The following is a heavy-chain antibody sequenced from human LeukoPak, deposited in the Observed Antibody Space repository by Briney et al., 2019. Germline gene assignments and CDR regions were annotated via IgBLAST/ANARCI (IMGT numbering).Heavy chain of an antibody. CDR1: GFTFSIYS. J-gene: IGHJ4*02. V-gene: IGHV3-21*04. Sequence: GGSLRLSCAASGFTFSIYSINWVRQAPGKGLEWVSFITGNSNYIYYADSVKGRFTISRDNAKNSLYLQMNSLRTEDTALYYCAKDSRGGGYGYWGQGTLVTVSS. CDR3: AKDSRGGGYGY. CDR2: ITGNSNYI. D-gene: IGHD5-12*01.